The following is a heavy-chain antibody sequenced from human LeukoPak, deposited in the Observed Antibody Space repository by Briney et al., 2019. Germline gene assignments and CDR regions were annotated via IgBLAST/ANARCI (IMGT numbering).Heavy chain of an antibody. Sequence: SETLSLTCTVSGGSISSSGYYWGWIRQPPGKGLEWIGSIYYSGSTYYNPSLKSRVAISVDTSKNQFSLKLSSVTAADTAVYYCARAVSTYYYGSGSYYNLYNWFDPWGQGTLVTVSS. J-gene: IGHJ5*02. V-gene: IGHV4-39*07. CDR3: ARAVSTYYYGSGSYYNLYNWFDP. CDR2: IYYSGST. CDR1: GGSISSSGYY. D-gene: IGHD3-10*01.